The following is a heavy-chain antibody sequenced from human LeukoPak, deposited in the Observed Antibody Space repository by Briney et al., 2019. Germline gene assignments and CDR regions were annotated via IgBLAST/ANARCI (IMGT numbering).Heavy chain of an antibody. CDR1: GYNFTSPW. CDR2: IYPGDSDT. Sequence: GESLKISCKGSGYNFTSPWIGWVRQMPGKGLEWMGIIYPGDSDTRYSPSFEGQVTISADKSISTAYLQWSSLNTSDTAMYYCARYTDHYYFDYWGQGTLVTVSS. D-gene: IGHD1-1*01. CDR3: ARYTDHYYFDY. J-gene: IGHJ4*02. V-gene: IGHV5-51*01.